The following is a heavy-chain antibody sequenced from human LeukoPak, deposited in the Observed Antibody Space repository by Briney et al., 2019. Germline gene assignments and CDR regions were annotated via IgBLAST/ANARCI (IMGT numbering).Heavy chain of an antibody. CDR3: ASGYYYDSSGYYYFDY. Sequence: ASVKVSCKASGGTFSSCAISWVRQAPGQGLEWMGGIIPIFGTANYAQKFQGRVTITADESTSTAYMELSSLRSEDTAVYYCASGYYYDSSGYYYFDYWGQGTLVTVSS. CDR2: IIPIFGTA. D-gene: IGHD3-22*01. CDR1: GGTFSSCA. J-gene: IGHJ4*02. V-gene: IGHV1-69*13.